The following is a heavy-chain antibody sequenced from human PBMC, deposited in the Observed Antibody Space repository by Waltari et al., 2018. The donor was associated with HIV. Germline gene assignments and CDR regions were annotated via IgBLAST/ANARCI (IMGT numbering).Heavy chain of an antibody. D-gene: IGHD2-8*01. CDR3: ARRPRMAAFYLYYGMDV. J-gene: IGHJ6*02. V-gene: IGHV4-39*01. CDR1: GGSVINSDYY. CDR2: IYYTGTT. Sequence: LQLQQSGPGLVKPSETLSLTCTVSGGSVINSDYYWDFIRQSPGKGLEWIGNIYYTGTTFYNPSLKSRVTMSADLSRNQFSLRLNSVTAADTAIYYCARRPRMAAFYLYYGMDVWGQGTTVTVSS.